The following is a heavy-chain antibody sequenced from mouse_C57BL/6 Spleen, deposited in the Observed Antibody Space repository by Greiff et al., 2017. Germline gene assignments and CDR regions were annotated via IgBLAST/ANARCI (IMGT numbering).Heavy chain of an antibody. J-gene: IGHJ4*01. CDR1: GFNIKDDY. Sequence: VQLQQSGAELVRPGASVKLSCTASGFNIKDDYMHWVKQRPEQGLEWIGWIDPENGDTEYASKFQGKATIAADTSSNTAYLQLSSLTSEDTAVYYCTMYYGSSSYAMDYWGQGTSVTVSS. D-gene: IGHD1-1*01. V-gene: IGHV14-4*01. CDR3: TMYYGSSSYAMDY. CDR2: IDPENGDT.